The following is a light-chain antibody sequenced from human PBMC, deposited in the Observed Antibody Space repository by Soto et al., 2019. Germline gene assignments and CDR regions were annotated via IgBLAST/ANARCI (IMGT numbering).Light chain of an antibody. CDR1: SSNIGSNY. V-gene: IGLV1-47*01. Sequence: QSVLTQPPSASGTPGQRVTISCSGSSSNIGSNYVYWYQQLPGTAPKLLIYRNNQRPSGVPDRFSGSKSGTSASLAISGLRSEDEADYFCAAWHDSLSGDTVSGHVVFGGGTKLTVL. J-gene: IGLJ2*01. CDR3: AAWHDSLSGDTVSGHVV. CDR2: RNN.